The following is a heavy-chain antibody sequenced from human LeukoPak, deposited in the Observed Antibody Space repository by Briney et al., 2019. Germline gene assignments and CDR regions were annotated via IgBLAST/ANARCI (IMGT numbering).Heavy chain of an antibody. Sequence: GGSLRLSCAASGFTFSSYSMHWVRQAPGKGLEWVAVISYDGSNKYYADSVKGRFTISRDNSKNTLYLQMNSLRAEDTAVYYCAKDLDSSGYRGFFDYWGQGTLVTVSS. CDR3: AKDLDSSGYRGFFDY. CDR2: ISYDGSNK. D-gene: IGHD3-22*01. V-gene: IGHV3-30*18. J-gene: IGHJ4*02. CDR1: GFTFSSYS.